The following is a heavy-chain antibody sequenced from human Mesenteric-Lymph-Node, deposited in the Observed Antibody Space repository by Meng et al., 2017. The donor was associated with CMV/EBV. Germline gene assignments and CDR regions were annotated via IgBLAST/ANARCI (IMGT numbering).Heavy chain of an antibody. Sequence: ASVKVSCKASGYTFSGYYMHWVRQAPGQGLEWMGWINPYSGGTNYAQKFQGRVTMTRDTSISTAYMELSRLRSDDTAVYYCARGFRMVLAGTPFEYWGQGTLVTVSS. CDR3: ARGFRMVLAGTPFEY. CDR2: INPYSGGT. D-gene: IGHD2-8*02. V-gene: IGHV1-2*02. J-gene: IGHJ4*02. CDR1: GYTFSGYY.